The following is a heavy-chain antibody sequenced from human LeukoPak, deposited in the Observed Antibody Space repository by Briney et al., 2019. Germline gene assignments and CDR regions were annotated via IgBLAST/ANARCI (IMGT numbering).Heavy chain of an antibody. D-gene: IGHD5-18*01. J-gene: IGHJ4*02. CDR3: ATSSDTAMVFDY. V-gene: IGHV3-74*01. Sequence: GGSLRLSCAASGFTFSTYWMHWVRQAPGKGLVWVSRINSYGSTPSYADSVKGRFTISRDNAKNTLYLQMNSLRAEDTAVYYCATSSDTAMVFDYWGQGTLVTVSS. CDR2: INSYGSTP. CDR1: GFTFSTYW.